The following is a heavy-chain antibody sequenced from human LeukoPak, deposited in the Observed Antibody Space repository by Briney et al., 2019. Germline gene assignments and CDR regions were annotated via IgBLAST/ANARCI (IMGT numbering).Heavy chain of an antibody. V-gene: IGHV3-30*02. D-gene: IGHD4-11*01. CDR3: AKDGSSPVTTLELYFDY. Sequence: QTGGSLRLSCAASGFTFSSYGMHWVRQAPGKGLEWVAFIRYDGSNKYYADSVKGRFTTSRDNSKNTLYLQMNSLRAEDTAVYYCAKDGSSPVTTLELYFDYWGQGTLVTVSS. CDR1: GFTFSSYG. J-gene: IGHJ4*02. CDR2: IRYDGSNK.